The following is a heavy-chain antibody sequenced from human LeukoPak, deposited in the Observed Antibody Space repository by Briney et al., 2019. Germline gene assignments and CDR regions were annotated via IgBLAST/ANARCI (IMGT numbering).Heavy chain of an antibody. Sequence: ASETLSLTCAVYGGSFSGYYWSWIRQPPGKGLEWIGEINHSGSTNYNPSLKSRVTISVDTSKNQFSLKLSSVTAADTAVYYCARGRRYSYGYPDYWGQGTLVPVSS. V-gene: IGHV4-34*01. CDR3: ARGRRYSYGYPDY. CDR1: GGSFSGYY. CDR2: INHSGST. J-gene: IGHJ4*02. D-gene: IGHD5-18*01.